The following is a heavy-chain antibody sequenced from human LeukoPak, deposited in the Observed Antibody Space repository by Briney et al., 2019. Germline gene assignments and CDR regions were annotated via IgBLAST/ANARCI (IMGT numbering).Heavy chain of an antibody. Sequence: GGSLRLSCAASGFTFSSYWMHWVRQAPGKGLVWVSSIKSDGSSTSYADSVKGRLTISRDNARNTLYLQMNSLRAEDTAVYYCAKGYCSSSSCGVDYWGQGILVTVSS. V-gene: IGHV3-74*01. J-gene: IGHJ4*02. D-gene: IGHD2-2*01. CDR1: GFTFSSYW. CDR2: IKSDGSST. CDR3: AKGYCSSSSCGVDY.